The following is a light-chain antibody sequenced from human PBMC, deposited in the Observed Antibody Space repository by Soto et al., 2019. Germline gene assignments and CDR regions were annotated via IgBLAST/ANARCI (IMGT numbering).Light chain of an antibody. J-gene: IGLJ2*01. CDR2: RND. CDR1: SSNIGENT. Sequence: QPVLTQPPSASGTPGQRVTISCSGSSSNIGENTVNWYQQLPGTAPKLLIYRNDQRPPGVPDRFSGSKSGTSGSLGISGLQSEDEADYYCAAWDDTLDGVLFGGGTKLTVL. V-gene: IGLV1-44*01. CDR3: AAWDDTLDGVL.